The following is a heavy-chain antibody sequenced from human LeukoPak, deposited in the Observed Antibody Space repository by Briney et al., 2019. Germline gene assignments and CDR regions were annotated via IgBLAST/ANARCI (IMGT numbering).Heavy chain of an antibody. Sequence: SVKVSCKASGYTFSNYVLTWVRQAPGQGLEWMGRISTYTGNSNYAQKFQDRVTMTTDTSTSTAYMELRSLRSDDTAVYYCARVSGGYCSGGSCYGNWFDPWGQGTLVTVSS. D-gene: IGHD2-15*01. J-gene: IGHJ5*02. CDR1: GYTFSNYV. CDR3: ARVSGGYCSGGSCYGNWFDP. CDR2: ISTYTGNS. V-gene: IGHV1-18*01.